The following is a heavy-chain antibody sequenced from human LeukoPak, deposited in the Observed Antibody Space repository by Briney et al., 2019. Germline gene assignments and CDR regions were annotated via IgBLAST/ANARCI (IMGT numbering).Heavy chain of an antibody. CDR3: ASRHYYDSSGYYARRNDAFDI. Sequence: GASVKVSCKASGYTFTSYGISWVRQAPGQGLEWMGWISAYNGNTNYAQKLQGRVTMTTDTSTSTAYMELRSLRSDDTAVYYCASRHYYDSSGYYARRNDAFDIWGQGTMVTVSS. CDR1: GYTFTSYG. J-gene: IGHJ3*02. D-gene: IGHD3-22*01. V-gene: IGHV1-18*04. CDR2: ISAYNGNT.